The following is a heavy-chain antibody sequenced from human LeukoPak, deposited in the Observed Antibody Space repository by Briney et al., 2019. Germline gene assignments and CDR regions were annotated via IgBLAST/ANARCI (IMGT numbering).Heavy chain of an antibody. CDR2: IDGDGSST. Sequence: AGGSLRLSCADSGFTFSNYWMHWGRQAPAKGLGWVSRIDGDGSSTSYADSVKGRFTISRDNAKNTLYLQMTSLRAEDAAVYYCARTIVGAAFDYWGQGTLVTVSS. J-gene: IGHJ4*02. D-gene: IGHD1-26*01. CDR3: ARTIVGAAFDY. V-gene: IGHV3-74*01. CDR1: GFTFSNYW.